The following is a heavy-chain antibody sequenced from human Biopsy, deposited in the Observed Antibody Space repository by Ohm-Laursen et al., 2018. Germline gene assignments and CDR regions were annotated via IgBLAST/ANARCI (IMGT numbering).Heavy chain of an antibody. CDR2: MNHGGST. Sequence: GTLSLTCAVYGGSFSGYYWSWIRQPPGKGLEWIGEMNHGGSTDYNSSLKSRVTISVYTSKNQFSLKLNSVTAADTAVYYCARGSNWNDWSFDYWGQGTVVTVPS. V-gene: IGHV4-34*01. CDR1: GGSFSGYY. CDR3: ARGSNWNDWSFDY. D-gene: IGHD1-20*01. J-gene: IGHJ4*02.